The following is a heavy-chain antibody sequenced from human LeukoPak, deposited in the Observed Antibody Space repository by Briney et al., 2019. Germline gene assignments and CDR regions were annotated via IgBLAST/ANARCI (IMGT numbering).Heavy chain of an antibody. V-gene: IGHV3-23*01. CDR1: GFTFSSCA. Sequence: AGSLRLSCAASGFTFSSCAMSWVRQAPGKGLDWVSAISGSGGRPYYADSVKGRFTISRDNSKNTLYLQMNSLRAEDTAVYYCARHPEPGYCSSTSCHESYFDYWGQDTLVTVSS. CDR2: ISGSGGRP. D-gene: IGHD2-2*01. J-gene: IGHJ4*02. CDR3: ARHPEPGYCSSTSCHESYFDY.